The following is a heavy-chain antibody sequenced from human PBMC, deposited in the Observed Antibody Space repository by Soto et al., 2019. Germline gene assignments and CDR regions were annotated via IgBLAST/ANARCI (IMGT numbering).Heavy chain of an antibody. D-gene: IGHD3-9*01. J-gene: IGHJ4*02. CDR3: AKVVEYFDWTQAYYFDY. CDR1: GFTFSSYA. V-gene: IGHV3-23*01. Sequence: EVQLLESGGGLVQPGGSLRLSCAASGFTFSSYAMSWVRQAPGKGLEWVSAISGSGGSTYYADSVKGRFTISRDNSKNTLYLQMNSLRAEDTAVYYCAKVVEYFDWTQAYYFDYWGQGTLVTVSS. CDR2: ISGSGGST.